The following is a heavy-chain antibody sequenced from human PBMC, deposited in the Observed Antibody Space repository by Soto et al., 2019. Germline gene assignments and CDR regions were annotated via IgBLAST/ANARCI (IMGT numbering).Heavy chain of an antibody. D-gene: IGHD4-17*01. CDR3: AGCDYGDYLFDY. CDR2: IIPIFGTA. Sequence: SVKVSCKASGGTFSSYAISWVRQAPGQGLEWMGGIIPIFGTANYAQKFQGRVTITADESTSAAYMELSSLRSEDTAVYYCAGCDYGDYLFDYWGQGTLVTSPQ. V-gene: IGHV1-69*13. J-gene: IGHJ4*02. CDR1: GGTFSSYA.